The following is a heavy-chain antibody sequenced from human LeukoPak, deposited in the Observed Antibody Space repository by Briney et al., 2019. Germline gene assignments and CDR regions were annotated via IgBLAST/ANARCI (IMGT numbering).Heavy chain of an antibody. CDR1: GFTLSTYE. J-gene: IGHJ4*02. CDR2: ISSGGSTT. V-gene: IGHV3-48*03. D-gene: IGHD2-2*01. CDR3: ARRYCSSTSCTLDY. Sequence: GGSLRLSCAASGFTLSTYEMNWVRQAPGRGLEWVSYISSGGSTTYYADSVKGRLTISKDNAKNSLYLQMNNLGGDDTAVYYCARRYCSSTSCTLDYWGQGTQVTVSS.